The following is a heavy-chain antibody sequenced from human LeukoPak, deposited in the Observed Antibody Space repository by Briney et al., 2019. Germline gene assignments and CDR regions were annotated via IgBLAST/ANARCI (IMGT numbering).Heavy chain of an antibody. Sequence: GESLKISCKGSGYSFTGYWIGWVRQMPGKGLEWMGIIYPYDSDTRYSPSSQGQVTISADKSISTAYLQWSSLRASDTAMYYCARQASYGYLIDYWGQGTLVTVSS. J-gene: IGHJ4*02. CDR3: ARQASYGYLIDY. V-gene: IGHV5-51*01. D-gene: IGHD5-18*01. CDR2: IYPYDSDT. CDR1: GYSFTGYW.